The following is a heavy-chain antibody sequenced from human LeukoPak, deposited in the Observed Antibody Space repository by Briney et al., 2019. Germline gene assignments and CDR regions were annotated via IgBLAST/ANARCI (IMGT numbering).Heavy chain of an antibody. CDR2: IIPIYGTA. D-gene: IGHD2-2*01. Sequence: GASVKVSCKASGGTFSSYAISWVRQAPGQGLEWMGGIIPIYGTANYAQKFQGRVTITTDESTSTAYMELSSLRSEDTAVYYCARGGSSTTKGFDYWGQGTLVTVSS. CDR3: ARGGSSTTKGFDY. CDR1: GGTFSSYA. J-gene: IGHJ4*02. V-gene: IGHV1-69*05.